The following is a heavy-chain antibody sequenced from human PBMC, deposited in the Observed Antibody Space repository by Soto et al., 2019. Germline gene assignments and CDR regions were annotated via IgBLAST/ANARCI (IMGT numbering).Heavy chain of an antibody. D-gene: IGHD2-21*02. CDR3: ARGRAMTSRGSVYYGMDV. CDR2: IRQDGGQT. J-gene: IGHJ6*02. Sequence: GSLRLSCAASGFTFRTYSMCWVRQAPGKGLEWVANIRQDGGQTNYVDSVRGRFTISRDSAENSLYLHMNSLRAEDTAVYYCARGRAMTSRGSVYYGMDVWGQGTTVTVSS. CDR1: GFTFRTYS. V-gene: IGHV3-7*05.